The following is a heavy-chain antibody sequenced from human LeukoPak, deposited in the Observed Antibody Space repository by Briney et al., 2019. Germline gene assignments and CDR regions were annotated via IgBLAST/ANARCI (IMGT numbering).Heavy chain of an antibody. CDR1: GFTFSSYE. CDR2: ISSSGSTI. J-gene: IGHJ4*02. CDR3: AREGSVTNDY. V-gene: IGHV3-48*03. D-gene: IGHD4-17*01. Sequence: GGSLRLSGAASGFTFSSYEMNWVRQAPGKGLEWVSYISSSGSTIYYADSVKGRFTISRDNANNTLYLQMNSLTAEDTAVYYCAREGSVTNDYWGQGSLVTVSS.